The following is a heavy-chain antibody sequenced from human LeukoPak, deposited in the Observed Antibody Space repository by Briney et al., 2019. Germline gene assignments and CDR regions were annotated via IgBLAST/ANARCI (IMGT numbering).Heavy chain of an antibody. Sequence: PGGSLRLSCAASGFTFSNAWMSWVRHAPNKGLGWVGRSKTKTDGGTTDYAATVKRRFTISTDDSKDTLYLQMNSLKSEDTAVYYCTTDYGSGSYHYFNYWGQRTLVTVSS. J-gene: IGHJ4*02. CDR2: SKTKTDGGTT. V-gene: IGHV3-15*01. D-gene: IGHD3-10*01. CDR1: GFTFSNAW. CDR3: TTDYGSGSYHYFNY.